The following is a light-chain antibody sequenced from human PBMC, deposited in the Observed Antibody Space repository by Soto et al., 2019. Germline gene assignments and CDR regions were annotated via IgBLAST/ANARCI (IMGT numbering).Light chain of an antibody. Sequence: DIHMTQSPSTRSASVGDRVPSICRASKSSRSWWAWDKPKPGKAPKLLIYDASSLERGVPSRFSGSGSGTEFTLTISSLQPDDFATYYCQQYNSYSRTFGQGTKVDI. CDR2: DAS. V-gene: IGKV1-5*02. CDR3: QQYNSYSRT. CDR1: KSSRSW. J-gene: IGKJ1*01.